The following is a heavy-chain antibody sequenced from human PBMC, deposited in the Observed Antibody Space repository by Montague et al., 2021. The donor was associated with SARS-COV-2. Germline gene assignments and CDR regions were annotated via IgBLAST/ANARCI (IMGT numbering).Heavy chain of an antibody. V-gene: IGHV3-9*01. Sequence: SLRLSCAASGFTFDDYVMHWVRQAPGKGLEWVSGIGWRSGSIGYADSVKGRFTISRDNAKNSLYLQMNSLRAEDTALYHCAKGQKIQWLVFNPPPPPPHPWGQGTLVTVSS. D-gene: IGHD5-12*01. CDR2: IGWRSGSI. CDR3: AKGQKIQWLVFNPPPPPPHP. CDR1: GFTFDDYV. J-gene: IGHJ5*02.